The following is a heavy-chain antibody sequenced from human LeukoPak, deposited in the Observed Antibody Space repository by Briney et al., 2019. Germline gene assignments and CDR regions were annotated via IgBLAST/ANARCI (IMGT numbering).Heavy chain of an antibody. CDR1: GYTFTSYA. CDR2: IIPIFGTA. V-gene: IGHV1-69*13. CDR3: ARVGTRIAAAGTRNWFDP. J-gene: IGHJ5*02. Sequence: SVKVSCKASGYTFTSYAMNWVRQAPGQGLEWMGGIIPIFGTANYAQKFQGRVTITADESTSTAYMELSSLRSEDTAVYYCARVGTRIAAAGTRNWFDPWGQGTLVTVSS. D-gene: IGHD6-13*01.